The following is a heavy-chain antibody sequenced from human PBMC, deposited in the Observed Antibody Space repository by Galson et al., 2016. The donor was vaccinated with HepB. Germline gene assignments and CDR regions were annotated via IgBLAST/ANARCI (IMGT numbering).Heavy chain of an antibody. Sequence: SLRLSCAASGFSFGDYGIHWIRRAPGKGLEWVSGISWDSREIAYADSVKGRFTVSRDNAKNSLYLQMNSLRIDDTALYYCAKTTGRIWGHYDYWGQGTQVTVSS. CDR1: GFSFGDYG. D-gene: IGHD3-16*01. CDR2: ISWDSREI. J-gene: IGHJ4*02. V-gene: IGHV3-9*01. CDR3: AKTTGRIWGHYDY.